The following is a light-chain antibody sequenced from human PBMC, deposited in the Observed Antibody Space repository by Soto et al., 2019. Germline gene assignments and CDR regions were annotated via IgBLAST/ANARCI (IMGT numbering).Light chain of an antibody. CDR2: KAS. J-gene: IGKJ1*01. V-gene: IGKV1-5*03. Sequence: DIQMTQSPSTLSASVGDRVTITCRASQSISSWLAWYQQKPGKAPKLLIYKASSLESGVPSRFSGSGSGTEFTLTILSLQPDDFSTYYCQQYNSYRRTFGQGTKVEIK. CDR1: QSISSW. CDR3: QQYNSYRRT.